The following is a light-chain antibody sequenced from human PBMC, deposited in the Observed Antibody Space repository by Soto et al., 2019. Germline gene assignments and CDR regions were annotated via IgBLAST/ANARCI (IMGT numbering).Light chain of an antibody. Sequence: QSVLTQPPSVSGAPGQRVTISCTRSSSNIGAGYDVHWYQQLPGTAPKLLIYGNSHRPSGVPDRFSGSKSGTSASLAITGLQAEDEADYYCQSYDSSLSVLFGGGTKLTVL. V-gene: IGLV1-40*01. CDR3: QSYDSSLSVL. CDR1: SSNIGAGYD. J-gene: IGLJ2*01. CDR2: GNS.